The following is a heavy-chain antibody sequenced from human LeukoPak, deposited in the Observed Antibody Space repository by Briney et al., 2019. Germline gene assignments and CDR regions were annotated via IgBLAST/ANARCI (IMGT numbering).Heavy chain of an antibody. Sequence: SETLSLTCTVSGGSINNGGYYWSWIRQHPGKGLEWIGYIYYSGSTNYNPSLKSRVTISVDTSKNQFSLKLSSVTAADTAVYYCARVYSSSWYGAGDAFDIWGQGTMVTVSS. CDR2: IYYSGST. CDR3: ARVYSSSWYGAGDAFDI. V-gene: IGHV4-61*08. J-gene: IGHJ3*02. D-gene: IGHD6-13*01. CDR1: GGSINNGGYY.